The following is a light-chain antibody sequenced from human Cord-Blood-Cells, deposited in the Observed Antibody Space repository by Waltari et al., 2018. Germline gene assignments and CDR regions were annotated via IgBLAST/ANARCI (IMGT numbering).Light chain of an antibody. Sequence: SYELTQPPSVSVSPGQTASITCSGDKLGDKYACWYQQKPGQSPVLVIYQDSKRPSGLPGRFSVSNSGNTATLTFSATQAMDGADYYCQAWDISTAGFGGGTKLTVL. J-gene: IGLJ3*02. V-gene: IGLV3-1*01. CDR2: QDS. CDR3: QAWDISTAG. CDR1: KLGDKY.